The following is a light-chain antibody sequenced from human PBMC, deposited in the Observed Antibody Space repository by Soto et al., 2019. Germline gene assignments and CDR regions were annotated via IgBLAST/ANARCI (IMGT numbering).Light chain of an antibody. V-gene: IGKV3-15*01. CDR1: QSVSSN. J-gene: IGKJ2*01. CDR2: GAS. Sequence: EIVMTQSPATLSLSPGQRATLSCRASQSVSSNLAWYQQILGQAPRLLISGASTRATGIPARFTGSGSGTEFTLTISSMQSEDFAVYYCQQYNNWPHSCGQGTKVDIK. CDR3: QQYNNWPHS.